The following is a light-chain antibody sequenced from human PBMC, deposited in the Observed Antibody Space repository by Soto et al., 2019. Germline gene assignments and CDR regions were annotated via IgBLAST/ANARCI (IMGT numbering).Light chain of an antibody. CDR1: QSVTSF. Sequence: EIVLTQSPVTLSLSPGERATLSCRARQSVTSFLAWYQQKPGQAPRLLIYDVSNRATGIPARFSGSGSGTDFTLTISSLEPEDFAVYYCQQRSNWPLTFGGGTKVEIK. J-gene: IGKJ4*01. CDR2: DVS. CDR3: QQRSNWPLT. V-gene: IGKV3-11*01.